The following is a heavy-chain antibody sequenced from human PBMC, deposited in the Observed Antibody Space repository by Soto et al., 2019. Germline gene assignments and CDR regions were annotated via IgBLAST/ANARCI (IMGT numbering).Heavy chain of an antibody. Sequence: ASVKVSCKASGYTFTSYGISWVRQAPGQGLEWMGWISAYNGNTNYAQKLQGRVTMTTDTSTSTAYMELRSLRSDDTAVYYCARYSYGYYYYYMDVWGKGTTVTVSS. CDR1: GYTFTSYG. CDR2: ISAYNGNT. J-gene: IGHJ6*03. CDR3: ARYSYGYYYYYMDV. D-gene: IGHD5-18*01. V-gene: IGHV1-18*01.